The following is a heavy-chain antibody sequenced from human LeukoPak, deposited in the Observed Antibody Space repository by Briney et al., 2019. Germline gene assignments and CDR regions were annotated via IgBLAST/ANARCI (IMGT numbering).Heavy chain of an antibody. D-gene: IGHD3-16*01. CDR3: ARDLLGGGLFDY. V-gene: IGHV3-21*01. Sequence: PGGSLRLSCAASGFTFSIYSMNWVRQAPGKGLEWVSSISSSSSHIYYADSVKGRFTISRDNAKNSLYLQMNSLRAEDTAVYYCARDLLGGGLFDYWGQGTLVTVSS. J-gene: IGHJ4*02. CDR1: GFTFSIYS. CDR2: ISSSSSHI.